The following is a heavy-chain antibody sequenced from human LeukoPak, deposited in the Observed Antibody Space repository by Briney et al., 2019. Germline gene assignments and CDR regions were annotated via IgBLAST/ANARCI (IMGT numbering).Heavy chain of an antibody. CDR2: ISAYNGNT. Sequence: ASVKVSCKASGYTFRSYGISWVRQAPGQGLEWMGWISAYNGNTNSAQKIQGRVTMTTDTSTSTTYMELSRLRSDDSAVYYCARDPWRPGAFDIWGQGTMVTVSS. J-gene: IGHJ3*02. D-gene: IGHD5-24*01. V-gene: IGHV1-18*01. CDR1: GYTFRSYG. CDR3: ARDPWRPGAFDI.